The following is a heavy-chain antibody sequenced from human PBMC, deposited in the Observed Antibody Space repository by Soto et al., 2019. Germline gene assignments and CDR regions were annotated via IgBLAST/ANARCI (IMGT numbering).Heavy chain of an antibody. CDR3: ARSRRGAYSSGWYSLSGYYNYGIDV. Sequence: GESLKISCKASGYSFTSYWIGWVRQKHGKGLEWMGIIYPGDSDTKYSPSLQGQVTISADTSISTAYLQWTSLKASDTAMYYCARSRRGAYSSGWYSLSGYYNYGIDVWGQGTTVTVSS. V-gene: IGHV5-51*01. CDR2: IYPGDSDT. D-gene: IGHD6-19*01. CDR1: GYSFTSYW. J-gene: IGHJ6*02.